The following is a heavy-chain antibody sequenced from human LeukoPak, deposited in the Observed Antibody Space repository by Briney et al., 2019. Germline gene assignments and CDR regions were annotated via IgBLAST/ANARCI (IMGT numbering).Heavy chain of an antibody. CDR2: IKSKTDGGIT. J-gene: IGHJ4*02. D-gene: IGHD6-13*01. CDR3: TTILGYSSSWLTF. V-gene: IGHV3-15*01. Sequence: GGSLRLSRAASGFTFSNAWMTWVRQAPGKGLEWVGRIKSKTDGGITDYAAPVKGRFTISRDDSKNTMYPQMNSLKTEDTAVYYCTTILGYSSSWLTFWGQGTLATVSS. CDR1: GFTFSNAW.